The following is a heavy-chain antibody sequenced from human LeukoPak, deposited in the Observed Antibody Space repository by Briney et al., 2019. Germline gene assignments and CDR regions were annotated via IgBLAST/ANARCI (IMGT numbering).Heavy chain of an antibody. D-gene: IGHD6-13*01. Sequence: PGGSLRLSCAASGFTFSNNVMSWVRQAPGKGLEWVSSVSRRGGSIYYADSVKGRFTSSRDNSKNTLYLQMNSLRVDDTAVYYCARDSHTPPSMSSSWYGSWASFDYWGQGTLVTVSS. V-gene: IGHV3-23*01. J-gene: IGHJ4*02. CDR2: VSRRGGSI. CDR1: GFTFSNNV. CDR3: ARDSHTPPSMSSSWYGSWASFDY.